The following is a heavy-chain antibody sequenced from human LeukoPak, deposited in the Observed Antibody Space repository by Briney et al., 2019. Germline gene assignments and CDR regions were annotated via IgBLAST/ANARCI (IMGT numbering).Heavy chain of an antibody. D-gene: IGHD3-10*01. V-gene: IGHV3-30*03. J-gene: IGHJ4*02. Sequence: GGSLRLSCAASGFTFRTYGMHWVRQAPGKGLEWVAVISYDGGYKYYADSVKGRFTISRDNSKNTVYLQMNSLTVEDTAVYYCARDTMVRGVLSSIYWGQGTLVTVSS. CDR1: GFTFRTYG. CDR2: ISYDGGYK. CDR3: ARDTMVRGVLSSIY.